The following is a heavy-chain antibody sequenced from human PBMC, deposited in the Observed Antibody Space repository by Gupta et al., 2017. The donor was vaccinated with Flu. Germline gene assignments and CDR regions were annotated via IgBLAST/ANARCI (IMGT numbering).Heavy chain of an antibody. D-gene: IGHD6-13*01. V-gene: IGHV3-23*01. CDR3: AKRRAAAGMQNFDY. CDR2: IGGRGGNT. J-gene: IGHJ4*02. Sequence: RQAAGRGRGWLSAIGGRGGNTYYADSVKGRFTISRDNSKNTLYLQMNSLRAEDTAVYYCAKRRAAAGMQNFDYWGQGTLVTVSS.